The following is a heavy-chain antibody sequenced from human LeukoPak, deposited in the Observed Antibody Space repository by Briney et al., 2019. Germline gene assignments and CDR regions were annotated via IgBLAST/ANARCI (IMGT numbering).Heavy chain of an antibody. J-gene: IGHJ5*02. D-gene: IGHD3-10*01. CDR1: GFTFSTYA. CDR2: IDSSGTII. CDR3: ARDAIRGSNLGPYNWFDT. V-gene: IGHV3-48*03. Sequence: TGGSLRLSCAASGFTFSTYAMNWVRQAPGKGLEWISYIDSSGTIIYYADSVNGRFTISRDNVKNSLFLQMNSLRADDTAVYYCARDAIRGSNLGPYNWFDTWGQGTLVTVSS.